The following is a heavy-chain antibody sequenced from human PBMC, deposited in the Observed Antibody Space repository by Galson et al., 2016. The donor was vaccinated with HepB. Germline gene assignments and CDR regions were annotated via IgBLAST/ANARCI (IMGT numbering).Heavy chain of an antibody. J-gene: IGHJ6*03. V-gene: IGHV3-33*08. Sequence: SLRLSCAASEFTFSSYGMNWVRQAPRKGLEWVSVMWYDGSNKYYADYGKSRFTISRDTSKNTVYLQMNSLRAADTAVYYCARGFVGLQVWYYYMDVWGKGTTVTVSS. CDR1: EFTFSSYG. D-gene: IGHD4-11*01. CDR2: MWYDGSNK. CDR3: ARGFVGLQVWYYYMDV.